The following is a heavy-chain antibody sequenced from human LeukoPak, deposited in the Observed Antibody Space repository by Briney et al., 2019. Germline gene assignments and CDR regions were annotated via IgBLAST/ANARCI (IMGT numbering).Heavy chain of an antibody. CDR3: TTGYSSRWYA. D-gene: IGHD6-13*01. CDR2: IKRKADGGTT. Sequence: GGSLRLSCAASGFTFSSYWMSWVRQAPGKGLEWIGHIKRKADGGTTDYSAPVTGRFTISTDDSKNTLYLQMNSLKTEDTAVYYCTTGYSSRWYAWGQGTLVTVSS. V-gene: IGHV3-15*01. J-gene: IGHJ5*02. CDR1: GFTFSSYW.